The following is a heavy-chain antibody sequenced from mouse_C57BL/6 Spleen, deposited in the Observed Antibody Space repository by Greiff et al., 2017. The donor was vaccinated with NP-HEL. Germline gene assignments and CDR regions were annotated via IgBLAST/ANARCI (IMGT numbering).Heavy chain of an antibody. CDR2: IDPNSGGT. CDR1: GYTFTSYW. D-gene: IGHD1-1*01. CDR3: ARLGITTVVATSGYYAMDY. Sequence: QVQLQQPGAELVKPGASVKLSCKASGYTFTSYWMHWVKQRPGRGLEWIGRIDPNSGGTKYNEKFTSKATLTVDKPSSTAYMQLSSLTSEDSAVYYCARLGITTVVATSGYYAMDYWGQGTSVTVSS. V-gene: IGHV1-72*01. J-gene: IGHJ4*01.